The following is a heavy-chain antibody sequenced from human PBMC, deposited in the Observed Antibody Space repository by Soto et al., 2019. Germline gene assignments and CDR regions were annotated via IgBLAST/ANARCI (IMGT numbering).Heavy chain of an antibody. CDR3: TRRGADWIAARRQYVKDV. D-gene: IGHD6-6*01. CDR2: IRSKANSYAT. J-gene: IGHJ6*02. V-gene: IGHV3-73*01. CDR1: GCTFSGSA. Sequence: GGSLRLSCAASGCTFSGSAMHWVRQASGKGLEWVGRIRSKANSYATAYAASVEGRFTISRDDSKNTAYLQMNSLKTEDPAVYYCTRRGADWIAARRQYVKDVWGQRTSVTVS.